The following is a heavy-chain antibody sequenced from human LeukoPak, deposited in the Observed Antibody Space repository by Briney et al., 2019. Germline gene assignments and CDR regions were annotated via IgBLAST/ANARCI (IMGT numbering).Heavy chain of an antibody. D-gene: IGHD2-21*02. Sequence: SETLSLTCTVSGGSINSSSYYWGWIRQPPGKGLEWIGSIYYSGSTYYNPSLKSRVTISVDTSKNQFSLKLSSVTAADTAVYYCARHRPYCGGDCYRYYFDYWGQGTLVTVSS. J-gene: IGHJ4*02. CDR1: GGSINSSSYY. CDR3: ARHRPYCGGDCYRYYFDY. V-gene: IGHV4-39*01. CDR2: IYYSGST.